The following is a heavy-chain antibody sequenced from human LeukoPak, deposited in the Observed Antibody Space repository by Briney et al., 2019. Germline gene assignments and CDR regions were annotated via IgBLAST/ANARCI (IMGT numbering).Heavy chain of an antibody. CDR1: GGSISSNY. D-gene: IGHD6-13*01. J-gene: IGHJ5*02. V-gene: IGHV3-23*01. Sequence: ETLSLTCTVSGGSISSNYWSWLRQAPGQGLKWVSALSGSGGSTDYADSVQVRYTISRDNSEKTLYLTKNSLRAEDTAVYYWANGRSSSWRWKSSVDPWGQGTLVTVSS. CDR2: LSGSGGST. CDR3: ANGRSSSWRWKSSVDP.